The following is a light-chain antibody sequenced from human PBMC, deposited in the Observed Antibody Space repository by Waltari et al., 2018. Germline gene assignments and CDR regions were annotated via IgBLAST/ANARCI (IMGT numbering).Light chain of an antibody. J-gene: IGLJ1*01. V-gene: IGLV2-23*02. CDR3: CSYAGRGTYV. CDR2: EVF. CDR1: TSDVGSYDL. Sequence: QSALTQPASVSGPPGQSITISCSGTTSDVGSYDLFPWYQQHPGEAPKLLICEVFKRPPDTSSRFSGAKSGSTASLTISGLQPEDEADYYCCSYAGRGTYVFGSGTKVTVL.